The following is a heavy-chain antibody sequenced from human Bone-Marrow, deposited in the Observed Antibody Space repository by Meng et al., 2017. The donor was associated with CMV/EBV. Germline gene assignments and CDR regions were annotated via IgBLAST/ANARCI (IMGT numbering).Heavy chain of an antibody. CDR3: AREHCSGGDCLWFGP. D-gene: IGHD2-15*01. V-gene: IGHV6-1*01. CDR1: SDSSNSAT. J-gene: IGHJ5*02. CDR2: TYFRSKWYN. Sequence: SDSSNSATWTWIRQSPSRGLEWLGRTYFRSKWYNDYAPSVKSRITISPDTSKNQFSLQLTSVTPEDTAVYYCAREHCSGGDCLWFGPWGQGTLVTVSS.